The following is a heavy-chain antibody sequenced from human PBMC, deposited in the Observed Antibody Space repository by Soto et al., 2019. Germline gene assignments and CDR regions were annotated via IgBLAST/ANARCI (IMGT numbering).Heavy chain of an antibody. Sequence: HPGGSLGLSCAASGFTFSSYAMSWVRQAPGKGLEWVSAISASGDNAYYADSVKGRFTISRDRSKSLYLQMKSLRAEDTAIYYCAKYFGAGTRGYFHSWGKGTLV. CDR1: GFTFSSYA. V-gene: IGHV3-23*01. CDR3: AKYFGAGTRGYFHS. D-gene: IGHD3-16*01. J-gene: IGHJ4*02. CDR2: ISASGDNA.